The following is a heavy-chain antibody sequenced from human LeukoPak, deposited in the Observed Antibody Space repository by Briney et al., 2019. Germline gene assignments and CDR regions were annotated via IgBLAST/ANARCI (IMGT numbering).Heavy chain of an antibody. CDR2: ISYDGSNK. V-gene: IGHV3-30*18. CDR1: GFTFSSYC. D-gene: IGHD2-15*01. Sequence: SGRSLRLSCSASGFTFSSYCMHWVRQAPSKGLEWVAVISYDGSNKYYADSVKGRFTISRHNSKNTLYLQMNSLRAEDTAVYYCAKDPVGRYYYYYYMDVWGKGTTVTVSS. CDR3: AKDPVGRYYYYYYMDV. J-gene: IGHJ6*03.